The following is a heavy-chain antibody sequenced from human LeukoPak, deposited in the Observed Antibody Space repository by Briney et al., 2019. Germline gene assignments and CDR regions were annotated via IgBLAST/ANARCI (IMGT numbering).Heavy chain of an antibody. V-gene: IGHV1-69*02. CDR1: GGTFSSYT. J-gene: IGHJ4*02. CDR2: IIPILGIA. CDR3: ARAPYSGSYFSTDYFDY. Sequence: EASVKVSCKASGGTFSSYTISWMRQAPGQGLEWMGRIIPILGIANYAQKFQGRVTITADKSTSTAYMELSSLRSEDTAVYYCARAPYSGSYFSTDYFDYWGQGTLVTVSS. D-gene: IGHD1-26*01.